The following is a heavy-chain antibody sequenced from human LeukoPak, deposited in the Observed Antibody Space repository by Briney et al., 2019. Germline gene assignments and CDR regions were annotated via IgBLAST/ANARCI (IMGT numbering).Heavy chain of an antibody. CDR2: MNPNSGNT. Sequence: ASVKVSCKASGYTFTSYDINWVRQATGQGLEWMGWMNPNSGNTGYAQKFQGRVTITRNTSISTAYMELSSLRSEDTAVYYCARDGAISADWYFDLWGRGTLVTVSS. D-gene: IGHD3-3*01. J-gene: IGHJ2*01. CDR3: ARDGAISADWYFDL. CDR1: GYTFTSYD. V-gene: IGHV1-8*03.